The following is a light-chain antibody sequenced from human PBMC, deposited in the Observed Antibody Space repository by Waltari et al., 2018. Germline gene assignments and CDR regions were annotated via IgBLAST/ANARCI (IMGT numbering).Light chain of an antibody. Sequence: QSVLTQPPSASGTPGQRVTISCSGSSSNIGSHTVNWYQQLPGTAPKLLIYSNNQRPSGVPDRFSGSKSGTSASLAISGLQSEDEADYYCAAWDDSLNGRVFGGGTKLTVL. CDR2: SNN. V-gene: IGLV1-44*01. CDR3: AAWDDSLNGRV. CDR1: SSNIGSHT. J-gene: IGLJ3*02.